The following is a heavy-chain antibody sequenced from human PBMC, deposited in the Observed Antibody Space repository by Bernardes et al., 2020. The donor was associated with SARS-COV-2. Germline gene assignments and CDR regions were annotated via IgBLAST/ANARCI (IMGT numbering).Heavy chain of an antibody. CDR3: AREVVEWLRTFDY. CDR2: INHSGST. Sequence: SETLSLTCAVYGWSFSGYYWSWIRQPPGKGLEWIGEINHSGSTNYNPSLKSRVTISVDTSKNQFSLKLTSVTAADTAVYYCAREVVEWLRTFDYWGQGTLVTVSS. D-gene: IGHD5-12*01. J-gene: IGHJ4*02. CDR1: GWSFSGYY. V-gene: IGHV4-34*01.